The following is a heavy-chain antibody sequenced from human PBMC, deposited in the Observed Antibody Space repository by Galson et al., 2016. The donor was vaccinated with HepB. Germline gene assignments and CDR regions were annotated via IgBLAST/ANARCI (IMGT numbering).Heavy chain of an antibody. D-gene: IGHD3-22*01. CDR1: GFTFSSYA. CDR2: ISYDGNNK. CDR3: ARVMGVTDSYAFDI. Sequence: SLRLSCAASGFTFSSYAMHWVRQAPGKGLEWAAIISYDGNNKYYTDSVKGRFTISRDNSKNTLYLQMNSLRAEETAVYSCARVMGVTDSYAFDIWGQGTMVTVSS. V-gene: IGHV3-30-3*01. J-gene: IGHJ3*02.